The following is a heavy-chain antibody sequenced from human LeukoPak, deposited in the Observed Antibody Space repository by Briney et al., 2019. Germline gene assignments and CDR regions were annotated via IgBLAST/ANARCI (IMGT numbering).Heavy chain of an antibody. Sequence: SETLSLTCTVSGDSTSSDRYYGGWVRQPPGKGLEWIGNIYYSGSTYYNPSLKSRVTMSVDTSKNQFFLKLNSVTAADAAVYYCARGRPYSGGYHLDYWGQGTLVTVSS. CDR3: ARGRPYSGGYHLDY. D-gene: IGHD1-26*01. CDR2: IYYSGST. J-gene: IGHJ4*02. V-gene: IGHV4-39*01. CDR1: GDSTSSDRYY.